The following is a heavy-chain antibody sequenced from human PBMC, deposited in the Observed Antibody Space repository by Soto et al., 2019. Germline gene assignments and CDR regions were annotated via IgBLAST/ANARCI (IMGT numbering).Heavy chain of an antibody. V-gene: IGHV2-5*02. CDR1: GFSLNTDGEG. Sequence: QITLKASGPTQVKPTQTLTLTCSFSGFSLNTDGEGVGWVRQPPGAALEWLAIIYWDDYERYSPSLKTRLNIPEDPSKDQVVLIMTNMDNVDTATYYCAHSRNPITEDAQVGDCDYWGQGTLVSVSS. CDR3: AHSRNPITEDAQVGDCDY. CDR2: IYWDDYE. D-gene: IGHD3-16*01. J-gene: IGHJ4*02.